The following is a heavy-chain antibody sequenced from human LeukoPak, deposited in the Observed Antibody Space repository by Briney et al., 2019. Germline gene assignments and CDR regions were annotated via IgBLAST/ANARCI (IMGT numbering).Heavy chain of an antibody. CDR3: ARESYSGSYRYYFDY. J-gene: IGHJ4*02. Sequence: GGSLRLSCAASGFTVSSNYMSWVRQAPGKGLEWVSVIYSGGSTYYADSVKGRFTISRDNSKNTLYLQMNSLRAEDTAVYYCARESYSGSYRYYFDYWGQGTLVTVSS. CDR2: IYSGGST. D-gene: IGHD1-26*01. CDR1: GFTVSSNY. V-gene: IGHV3-53*01.